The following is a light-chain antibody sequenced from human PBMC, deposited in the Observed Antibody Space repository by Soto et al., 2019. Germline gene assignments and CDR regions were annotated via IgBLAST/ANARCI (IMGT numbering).Light chain of an antibody. CDR1: QSVNSSY. CDR3: QQYGSSPPIT. CDR2: GAS. V-gene: IGKV3-20*01. Sequence: EIVLTQSPGTLSLSPGERASLSCRAGQSVNSSYLAWYQQKPGQSPRLLIYGASSRATGIPDRFSGSGSGTDFTLTISRLEPEDFAVYYCQQYGSSPPITFGQGTRLEIK. J-gene: IGKJ5*01.